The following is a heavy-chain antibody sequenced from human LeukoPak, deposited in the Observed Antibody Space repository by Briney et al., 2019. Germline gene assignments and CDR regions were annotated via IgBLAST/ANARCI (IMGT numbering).Heavy chain of an antibody. CDR1: GFTFSSYS. D-gene: IGHD6-13*01. J-gene: IGHJ4*02. CDR3: ARPDAGPSGTAAAGTIFDY. Sequence: GGSLRLSCAASGFTFSSYSMNWVRQAPGKGLEWVAVISYDGSNKYYADSVKGRFTISRDNSKNTLYLQMNSLRAEDTAVYYCARPDAGPSGTAAAGTIFDYWGQGTLVTVSS. CDR2: ISYDGSNK. V-gene: IGHV3-30*03.